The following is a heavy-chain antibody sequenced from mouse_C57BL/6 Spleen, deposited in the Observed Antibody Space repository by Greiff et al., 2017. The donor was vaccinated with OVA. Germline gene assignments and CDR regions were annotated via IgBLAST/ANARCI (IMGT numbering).Heavy chain of an antibody. CDR1: GYTFTDYY. CDR2: INPYNGGT. J-gene: IGHJ4*01. V-gene: IGHV1-19*01. Sequence: EVQLQESGPVLVKPGASVKMSCKASGYTFTDYYMNWVKQSHGKSLEWIGVINPYNGGTSYNQKFKGKATLTVDKSSSTAYMELNSLTSEDSAVYYCARRDYDGDAMDYWGQGTSVTVSS. CDR3: ARRDYDGDAMDY. D-gene: IGHD2-4*01.